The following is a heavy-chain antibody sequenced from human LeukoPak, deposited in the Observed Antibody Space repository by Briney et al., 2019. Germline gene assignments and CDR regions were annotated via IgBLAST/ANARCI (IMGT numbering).Heavy chain of an antibody. D-gene: IGHD6-19*01. CDR1: GFTFSSYA. V-gene: IGHV3-64D*06. J-gene: IGHJ4*02. CDR2: ISSNGGST. Sequence: GGSLRLSCSASGFTFSSYAMHWVRQAPGKGLEYVSAISSNGGSTYYADSVKGRFTISRDNSKNTLYLQMSSLRAEDTAVYCCVKDRWYSSGWPTTDYWGQGTLVTVSS. CDR3: VKDRWYSSGWPTTDY.